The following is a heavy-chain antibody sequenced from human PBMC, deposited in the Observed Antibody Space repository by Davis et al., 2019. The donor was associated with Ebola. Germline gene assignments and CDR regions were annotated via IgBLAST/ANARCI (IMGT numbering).Heavy chain of an antibody. V-gene: IGHV3-30*02. D-gene: IGHD3-10*01. CDR2: IQFDGSQK. Sequence: PGGSLRLSCSEAGFTFSGYGMHWVRQAPGKGLEWLAFIQFDGSQKYYADSVKGRFTISRDNSKETLFLQMNNLRAEDTAVYYCARSDVLLWFGELLYPPLGMDVWGKGTTVTVSS. CDR3: ARSDVLLWFGELLYPPLGMDV. CDR1: GFTFSGYG. J-gene: IGHJ6*04.